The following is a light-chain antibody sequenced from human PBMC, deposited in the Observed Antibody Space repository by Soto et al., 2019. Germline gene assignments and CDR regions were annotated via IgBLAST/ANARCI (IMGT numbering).Light chain of an antibody. V-gene: IGLV1-51*02. CDR3: GTWDSSLSGYV. CDR1: NSIIGNNY. CDR2: QND. J-gene: IGLJ1*01. Sequence: QCVRTQPPSGSAGPGQKVTSSCSGNNSIIGNNYLSWFQHLPGTAPKLLFYQNDKRPSGIPDRFSGSTSGTSATLGITGLQTVDEADYYCGTWDSSLSGYVFPTGTKVPVL.